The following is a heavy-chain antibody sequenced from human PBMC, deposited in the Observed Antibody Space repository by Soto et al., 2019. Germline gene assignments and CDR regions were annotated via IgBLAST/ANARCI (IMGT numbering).Heavy chain of an antibody. CDR2: ISGSGGST. CDR3: AKDLEMATIRGYFDL. D-gene: IGHD5-12*01. Sequence: EVPLLESGGGLVQPGGSLRLSCAASGFTFSSYAMSWVRQAPGKGLEWVSAISGSGGSTYYADSVKGRFTISRDNSKNTLYLQMNSLRAEDTAVYYCAKDLEMATIRGYFDLWGRGTLVTVSS. J-gene: IGHJ2*01. CDR1: GFTFSSYA. V-gene: IGHV3-23*01.